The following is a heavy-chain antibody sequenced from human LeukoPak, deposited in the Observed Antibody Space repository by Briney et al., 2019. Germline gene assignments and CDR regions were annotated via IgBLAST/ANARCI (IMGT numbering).Heavy chain of an antibody. CDR1: GYTFTIYG. Sequence: GASVTVSFTSSGYTFTIYGINWVRQAPGQGHERMGWMNPNSGNTGYAQKFQGRVTMTRNTSISTAYMELSSLRSEDTAVYYCAGEDCSGGSCYSIDPWGQGTLVTVSS. J-gene: IGHJ5*02. D-gene: IGHD2-15*01. CDR2: MNPNSGNT. CDR3: AGEDCSGGSCYSIDP. V-gene: IGHV1-8*01.